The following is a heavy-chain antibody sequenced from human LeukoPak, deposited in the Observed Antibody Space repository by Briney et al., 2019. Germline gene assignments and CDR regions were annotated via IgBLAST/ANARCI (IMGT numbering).Heavy chain of an antibody. J-gene: IGHJ5*02. V-gene: IGHV1-8*01. D-gene: IGHD3-9*01. Sequence: GASVKVSCKASGYTFTSYDINWVRQATGQGLEWMGWMNPNSGNTGYAQKFRGRVTMTRNTSISTAYMELSSLRSEDTAVYYCARDPLRYFDWLPRRAPESNWFDPWGQGTLVTVSS. CDR2: MNPNSGNT. CDR3: ARDPLRYFDWLPRRAPESNWFDP. CDR1: GYTFTSYD.